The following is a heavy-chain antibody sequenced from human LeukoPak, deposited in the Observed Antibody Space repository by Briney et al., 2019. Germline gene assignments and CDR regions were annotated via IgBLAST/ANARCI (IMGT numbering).Heavy chain of an antibody. V-gene: IGHV3-7*01. CDR3: ARDYTATGGMDV. J-gene: IGHJ6*02. CDR2: IMQDGSVQ. Sequence: GGSLRLSCVASGFTLSTYWMNWVRQAPGKGLEWVANIMQDGSVQHYVDSVKGRFTISRDNAKNSLYLQMNSLRAEDTALYYCARDYTATGGMDVWGQGTTVIVS. CDR1: GFTLSTYW. D-gene: IGHD2-21*02.